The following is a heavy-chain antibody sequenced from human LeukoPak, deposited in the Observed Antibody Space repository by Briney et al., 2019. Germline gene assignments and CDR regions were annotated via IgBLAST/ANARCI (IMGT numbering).Heavy chain of an antibody. D-gene: IGHD1-7*01. CDR1: GGSFSGYY. Sequence: SETLSLTCAVYGGSFSGYYWSWIRQPPGKGLEWIGEINHSGSTNYNPSLKSRVTISVDTSKNQFSLKLSSVTAADTAVYYCARGQRKGNWNYDYFDYWGQGTLVTVSS. CDR3: ARGQRKGNWNYDYFDY. J-gene: IGHJ4*02. CDR2: INHSGST. V-gene: IGHV4-34*01.